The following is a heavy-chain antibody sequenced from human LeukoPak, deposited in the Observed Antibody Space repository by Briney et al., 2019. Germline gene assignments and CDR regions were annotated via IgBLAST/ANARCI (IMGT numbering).Heavy chain of an antibody. CDR2: LKSKGSGGTT. J-gene: IGHJ4*02. Sequence: GESLKISCKGSGYSFTSYWIGWVRQMPGKGLEWIGRLKSKGSGGTTDYAAPVKGRFAISRDDSKNTLYLQMNSLKIEDTAVYLCSWEMDGSFGRRLGNWGQGTLVTVAS. V-gene: IGHV3-15*01. CDR1: GYSFTSYW. CDR3: SWEMDGSFGRRLGN. D-gene: IGHD3-10*01.